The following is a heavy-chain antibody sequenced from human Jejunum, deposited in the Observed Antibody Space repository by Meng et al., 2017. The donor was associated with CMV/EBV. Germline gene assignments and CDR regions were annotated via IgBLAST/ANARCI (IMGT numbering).Heavy chain of an antibody. D-gene: IGHD5-24*01. V-gene: IGHV7-4-1*02. CDR1: GYPFTSHA. CDR2: IDPNTGNP. Sequence: QVPLVRSGSEFKPPGASVKVSCRPSGYPFTSHAINWVQQAPGQGPDWMGWIDPNTGNPTYDQGFTGRFVFSLDTSVSTAYLQINCLRADDTAVYYCARDSPLDGYSLLDYWGQGTLVTVSS. J-gene: IGHJ4*02. CDR3: ARDSPLDGYSLLDY.